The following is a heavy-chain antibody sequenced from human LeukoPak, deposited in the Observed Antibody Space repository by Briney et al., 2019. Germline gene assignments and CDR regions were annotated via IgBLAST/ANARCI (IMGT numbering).Heavy chain of an antibody. CDR2: IYYSGST. J-gene: IGHJ4*02. V-gene: IGHV4-59*01. D-gene: IGHD3-22*01. CDR1: GGPTTSYY. Sequence: SETLSLTCTVSGGPTTSYYWSWIRQPPGKGLEWIGDIYYSGSTNYNPSLKSRVTISVDTSKNQFSLKLSPLTAADTAVYCCARDTSGYRRGSFDYWGQGTLVTVSS. CDR3: ARDTSGYRRGSFDY.